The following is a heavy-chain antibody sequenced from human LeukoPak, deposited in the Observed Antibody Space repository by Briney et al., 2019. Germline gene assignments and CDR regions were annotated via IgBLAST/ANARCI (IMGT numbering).Heavy chain of an antibody. CDR2: ISRSGGST. V-gene: IGHV3-23*01. J-gene: IGHJ6*02. CDR1: GFTFSSYA. CDR3: AKGRDSSGWYQGYYYGMDV. D-gene: IGHD6-19*01. Sequence: GGSLRLSCAASGFTFSSYAMSWVRQAPGKGLEWVSAISRSGGSTYYADSVKGRFTISRDNSKNTLYLQMNSLRAEDTAVYYCAKGRDSSGWYQGYYYGMDVWGQGTTVTVSS.